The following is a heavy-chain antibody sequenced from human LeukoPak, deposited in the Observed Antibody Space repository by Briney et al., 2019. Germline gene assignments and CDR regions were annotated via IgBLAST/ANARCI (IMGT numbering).Heavy chain of an antibody. CDR2: LSGSGGST. V-gene: IGHV3-23*01. J-gene: IGHJ4*02. Sequence: PGGSLRLSCAASGFTFSSYAMSWVRQAPGKGLEWVSTLSGSGGSTYYADSVKGRFTISRDNSKNTLYLQMNSLRAEDTAVYYCTKGTIWLPFDYWGQGTLVTVSS. D-gene: IGHD5-18*01. CDR3: TKGTIWLPFDY. CDR1: GFTFSSYA.